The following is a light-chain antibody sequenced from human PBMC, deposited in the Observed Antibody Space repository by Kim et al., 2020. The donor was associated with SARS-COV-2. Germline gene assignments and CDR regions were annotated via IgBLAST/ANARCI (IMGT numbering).Light chain of an antibody. CDR1: SGSIASKY. CDR2: ADK. V-gene: IGLV6-57*03. CDR3: QSYDSTNHWV. J-gene: IGLJ3*02. Sequence: KTVTISCTRGSGSIASKYVKWYQQRPGSAPTTVIYADKQRPSGVPNRFSGSIDSSSNSASLTISGVGPEDEADYYCQSYDSTNHWVFGGGTQLTVL.